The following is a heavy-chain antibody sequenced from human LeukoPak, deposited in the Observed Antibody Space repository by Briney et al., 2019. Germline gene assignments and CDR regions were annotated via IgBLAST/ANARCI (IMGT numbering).Heavy chain of an antibody. V-gene: IGHV1-18*01. CDR1: GYSFTSYG. CDR3: ARDRFPRYYYDSSGYGKFDY. Sequence: GESLKISCKGSGYSFTSYGISWVRQAPGQGLEWMGWISAYNGNTYYAQILQGRVTMTTDTSTSTAYMELRSLRSDDTAVYYCARDRFPRYYYDSSGYGKFDYWGQGTLVTVSS. CDR2: ISAYNGNT. J-gene: IGHJ4*02. D-gene: IGHD3-22*01.